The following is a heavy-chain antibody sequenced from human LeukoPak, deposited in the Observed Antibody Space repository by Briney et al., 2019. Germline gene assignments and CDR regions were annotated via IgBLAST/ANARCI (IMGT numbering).Heavy chain of an antibody. CDR1: GYTFTSYG. J-gene: IGHJ5*02. D-gene: IGHD4-23*01. Sequence: ASVKVSCKASGYTFTSYGISWVRQAPGQGLEWMGWISAYNGNTNYAQKLQGRVTRTTGTSTSTAYMELRSLRSDDTAVYYCARDRDGGGNWCDPWGQGTLVTVSS. CDR2: ISAYNGNT. CDR3: ARDRDGGGNWCDP. V-gene: IGHV1-18*01.